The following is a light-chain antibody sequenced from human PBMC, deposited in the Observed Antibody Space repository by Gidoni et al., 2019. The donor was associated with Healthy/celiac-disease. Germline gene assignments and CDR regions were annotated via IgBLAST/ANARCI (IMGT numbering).Light chain of an antibody. V-gene: IGKV3-11*01. CDR1: QSVSSY. Sequence: EIVFTQSPATLSLSPGERATLSCRARQSVSSYLAWYQQKPGQAPRLLIYDASNRATCIPARFSGSRSGTDFTLTISSLEPEDFAVYDSQQRSNCPPRLTFGGGTKVEIK. CDR3: QQRSNCPPRLT. J-gene: IGKJ4*01. CDR2: DAS.